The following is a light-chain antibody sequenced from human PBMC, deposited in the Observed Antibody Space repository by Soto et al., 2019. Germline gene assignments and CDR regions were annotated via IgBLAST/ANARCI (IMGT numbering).Light chain of an antibody. V-gene: IGLV2-14*01. J-gene: IGLJ1*01. CDR2: EVT. Sequence: QSVPTQPASVSGSPGQSITISCTGTSSDVGGYKYVSWYRHHPGRAPKLMIYEVTNRPSGVSNRFSGSKSGNTASLTISGLQAEDEADYYCSSYASSGTLVFGTGTKLTVL. CDR3: SSYASSGTLV. CDR1: SSDVGGYKY.